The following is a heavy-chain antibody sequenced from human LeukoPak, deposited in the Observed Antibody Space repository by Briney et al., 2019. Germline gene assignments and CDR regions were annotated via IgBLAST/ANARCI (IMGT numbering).Heavy chain of an antibody. J-gene: IGHJ5*02. D-gene: IGHD1-26*01. Sequence: GGSLRLSCAASGITFSGYWMHWVRQAPGKGLLWVSRISRDGSSAHCADSVRGRFTISRDNAKSTLYLQMNSLRVEDTAVYYCGGSSSYNWFDPWGQGTLVTVSS. V-gene: IGHV3-74*01. CDR1: GITFSGYW. CDR2: ISRDGSSA. CDR3: GGSSSYNWFDP.